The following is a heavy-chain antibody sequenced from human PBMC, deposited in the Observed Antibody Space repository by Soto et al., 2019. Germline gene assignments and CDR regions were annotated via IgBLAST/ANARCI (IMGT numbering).Heavy chain of an antibody. CDR3: ARGTRGIMTTGIGWLDP. J-gene: IGHJ5*02. V-gene: IGHV3-30*04. CDR1: GVTFRSYA. D-gene: IGHD4-17*01. CDR2: ISYDGSNK. Sequence: QVQLVESGGGVVQPGRSLRLSCAASGVTFRSYAMHLVRQAPGKGLEWVADISYDGSNKYYADSVKGRFTISRDNSKNMLYLEVISLKADDAAVYYCARGTRGIMTTGIGWLDPWGQGTLVTVSS.